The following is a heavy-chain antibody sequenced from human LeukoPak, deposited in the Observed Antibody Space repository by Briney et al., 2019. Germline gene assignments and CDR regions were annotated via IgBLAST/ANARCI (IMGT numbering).Heavy chain of an antibody. V-gene: IGHV4-59*01. CDR2: IYYSGST. CDR1: GGSISSYY. Sequence: SETLSLTCTVFGGSISSYYWSWIRQPPGKGLEWIGYIYYSGSTNYNPSLKSRVTISVDTSKNQFSLKLSSVTAADTAVYYCARVGGSGNYYYYGMDVWGQGTTVTVSS. J-gene: IGHJ6*02. D-gene: IGHD3-10*01. CDR3: ARVGGSGNYYYYGMDV.